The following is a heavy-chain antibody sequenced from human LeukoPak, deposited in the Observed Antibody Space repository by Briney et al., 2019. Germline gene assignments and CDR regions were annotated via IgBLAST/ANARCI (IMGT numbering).Heavy chain of an antibody. Sequence: SETLSLTCTVSGGSINTYYWSWIRQPPGKGLAFIGYIYSSGTTDYNPSLKSRVVISIDTSGSQFSLKMTSVTAADTAVYYCARRGTPYYYYYMDVWGKGTTVTVSS. CDR3: ARRGTPYYYYYMDV. V-gene: IGHV4-59*08. D-gene: IGHD3-16*01. CDR1: GGSINTYY. J-gene: IGHJ6*03. CDR2: IYSSGTT.